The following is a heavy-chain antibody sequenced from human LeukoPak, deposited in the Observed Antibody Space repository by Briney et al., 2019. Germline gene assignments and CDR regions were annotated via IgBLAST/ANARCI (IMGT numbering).Heavy chain of an antibody. CDR2: IGDGGDK. D-gene: IGHD1-1*01. Sequence: GGSLRLSCAASGFTFSSYAMSWVRQAPGKGLEWVSAIGDGGDKKYADSVKGRFTISRDNSKNTLYLQMSSLRAEDTAIYYCGRDWKLDYWGQGSLVTVSS. V-gene: IGHV3-23*01. CDR1: GFTFSSYA. CDR3: GRDWKLDY. J-gene: IGHJ4*02.